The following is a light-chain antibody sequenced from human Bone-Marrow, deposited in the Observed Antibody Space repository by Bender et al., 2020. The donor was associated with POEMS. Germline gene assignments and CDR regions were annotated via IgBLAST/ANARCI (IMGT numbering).Light chain of an antibody. Sequence: QSALTQPASVSGSPGQSISISCTVSSSDAGTYNRVSWYQQHPVKAPQLIIYEVTERPSGVSNRFSGSKSGNTASLTISGLQTEDEADYYCSSYTATNTIVFGGGTKVTVL. CDR3: SSYTATNTIV. J-gene: IGLJ2*01. CDR2: EVT. V-gene: IGLV2-14*02. CDR1: SSDAGTYNR.